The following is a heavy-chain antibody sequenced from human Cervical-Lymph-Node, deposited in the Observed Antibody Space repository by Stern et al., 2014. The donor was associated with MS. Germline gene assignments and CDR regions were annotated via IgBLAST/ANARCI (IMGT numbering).Heavy chain of an antibody. V-gene: IGHV3-7*01. CDR2: IKRDGSET. Sequence: APLVESGGGLVQPGGSQRLSCVASGSTFSTSWMSWVRPAPGKGLEWVANIKRDGSETYYLDSGKGRFTISRDNAKSSLYLEMNSLRAEDTAVYYCTRFLQSGGSDLFDSWGRGTLVTVSS. J-gene: IGHJ5*01. CDR1: GSTFSTSW. D-gene: IGHD6-19*01. CDR3: TRFLQSGGSDLFDS.